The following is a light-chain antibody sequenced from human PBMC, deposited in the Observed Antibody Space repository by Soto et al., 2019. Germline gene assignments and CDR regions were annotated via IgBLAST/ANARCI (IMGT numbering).Light chain of an antibody. CDR1: SSDVGGYNY. CDR3: SSYTSSITWV. CDR2: EVR. J-gene: IGLJ3*02. V-gene: IGLV2-14*01. Sequence: QSGLTQPASVSGSPGQSITISCTGTSSDVGGYNYVSWYQQHPGKAPKLMIYEVRNRPSGVSNRFSGSKSGNMASLTISGLQAEDEADYYCSSYTSSITWVFGGGTKLTVL.